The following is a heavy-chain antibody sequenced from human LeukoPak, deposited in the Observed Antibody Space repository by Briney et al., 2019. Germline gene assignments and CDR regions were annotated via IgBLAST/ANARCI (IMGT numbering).Heavy chain of an antibody. CDR1: GFTFDNYA. V-gene: IGHV3-9*01. J-gene: IGHJ4*02. Sequence: PGRSLRLSCAASGFTFDNYAMHWVRQAPGKGLEWLSIKSWNSGYIGYADSVKGRFTISRDKAKKSLDLQMNSLRAEDTAFYYCAKVRGTYSSGYFFDYWGQGTLVTVSS. CDR2: KSWNSGYI. CDR3: AKVRGTYSSGYFFDY. D-gene: IGHD6-19*01.